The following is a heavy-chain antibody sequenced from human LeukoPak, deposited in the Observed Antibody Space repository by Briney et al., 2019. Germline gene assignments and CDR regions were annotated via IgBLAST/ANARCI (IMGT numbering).Heavy chain of an antibody. CDR1: GASVSSGSYY. CDR3: ARETGDGTF. V-gene: IGHV4-61*01. Sequence: SETLCLTCTVSGASVSSGSYYWSWIRQPPGKGLEWIGYIYYSGSTNSNPSLKSRVTISVDTSKNQFSLKLNSVTAADTAVYYCARETGDGTFWGQGTLVPVSS. J-gene: IGHJ4*02. D-gene: IGHD7-27*01. CDR2: IYYSGST.